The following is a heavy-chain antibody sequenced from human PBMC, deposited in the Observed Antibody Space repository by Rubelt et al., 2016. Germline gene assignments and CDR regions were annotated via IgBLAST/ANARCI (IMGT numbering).Heavy chain of an antibody. Sequence: EVQLVESGGGLVQPGGSLRLSCAASGFTFSSYDMHWVRHATGKGLEWVSAIGTAGDTYYPGSVKCRFTISRENAKNSLYLQMYSLRAGDTAVYYCARVTSGSYDQWGQGTLVTVSS. CDR1: GFTFSSYD. D-gene: IGHD1-26*01. CDR2: IGTAGDT. J-gene: IGHJ4*02. CDR3: ARVTSGSYDQ. V-gene: IGHV3-13*01.